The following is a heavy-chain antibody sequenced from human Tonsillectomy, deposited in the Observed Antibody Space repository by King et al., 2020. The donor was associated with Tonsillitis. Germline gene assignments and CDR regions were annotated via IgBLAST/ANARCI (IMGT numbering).Heavy chain of an antibody. CDR1: GGSISSSSYY. D-gene: IGHD3-3*01. CDR3: AGTAVGAHDFWSGYYRGDPPYYYYYYMDV. V-gene: IGHV4-39*01. J-gene: IGHJ6*03. CDR2: IYYSGST. Sequence: QLQESGPGLVKPSETLSLTCTVSGGSISSSSYYWGWIRQPPGKGLEWIGSIYYSGSTYYNPSLKSRVTISVDTSKNQFSLQLCPVTAADTAVYYCAGTAVGAHDFWSGYYRGDPPYYYYYYMDVWGKGTTVTVSS.